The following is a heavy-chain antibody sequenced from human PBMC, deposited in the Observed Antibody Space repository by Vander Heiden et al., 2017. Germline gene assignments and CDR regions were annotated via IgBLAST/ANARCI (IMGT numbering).Heavy chain of an antibody. V-gene: IGHV1-46*01. Sequence: QVQLVQSGAEVKKPGASVKVSCKASGYPFTSYYMHWVRQAPGQGLEWMGIINPSGGSTSYAQKFQGRVTMTRDTSTSTGYMELSSLRSEDTAVYYCARGLYSSGWFTSPDYWGQGTLVTVSS. J-gene: IGHJ4*02. CDR2: INPSGGST. CDR1: GYPFTSYY. D-gene: IGHD6-19*01. CDR3: ARGLYSSGWFTSPDY.